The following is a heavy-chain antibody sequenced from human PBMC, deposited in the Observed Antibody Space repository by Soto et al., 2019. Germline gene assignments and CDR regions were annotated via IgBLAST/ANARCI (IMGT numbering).Heavy chain of an antibody. J-gene: IGHJ4*02. CDR1: GGSVTSDTYY. Sequence: PSETLSLTCSVSGGSVTSDTYYWSWIRQPPGKGREWIGYIYYSGSTNYNPSLKSRVTISVDTSKNQISLNLSSVTAADTAVYYCARDQGIAVAVFDYWGQGTLVTVSS. D-gene: IGHD6-19*01. V-gene: IGHV4-61*01. CDR3: ARDQGIAVAVFDY. CDR2: IYYSGST.